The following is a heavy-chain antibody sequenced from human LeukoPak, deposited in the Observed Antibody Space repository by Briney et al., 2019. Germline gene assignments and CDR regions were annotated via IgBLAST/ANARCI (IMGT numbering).Heavy chain of an antibody. CDR3: ARDKYNNSYPGSLFDP. Sequence: GGSLRLSCAASGFIFSNYWMSWVRQTPGKGLEWVANIKQDGSEKHYVGSVKGRFTISRDNARNSLSLQMDSLRAEDTAVYYCARDKYNNSYPGSLFDPWGQGTLVTVSS. CDR1: GFIFSNYW. CDR2: IKQDGSEK. V-gene: IGHV3-7*01. J-gene: IGHJ5*02. D-gene: IGHD1-1*01.